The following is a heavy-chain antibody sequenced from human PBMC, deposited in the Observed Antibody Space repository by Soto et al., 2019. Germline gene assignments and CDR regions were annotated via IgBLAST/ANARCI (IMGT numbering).Heavy chain of an antibody. CDR1: GGSISSGDYY. CDR3: AREGRSYGSGSYYVSLSWFDP. J-gene: IGHJ5*02. D-gene: IGHD3-10*01. Sequence: PSETLSLTCTVSGGSISSGDYYWSWIRQPPGKGLEWIGYIYYSGSTYYNPSLKSRVTISVDTSKNQFSLKLSSVTAADTAVYYCAREGRSYGSGSYYVSLSWFDPWGQGTLVTVSS. V-gene: IGHV4-30-4*01. CDR2: IYYSGST.